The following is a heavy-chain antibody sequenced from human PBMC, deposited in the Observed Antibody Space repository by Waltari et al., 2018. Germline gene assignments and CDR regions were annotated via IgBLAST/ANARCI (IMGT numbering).Heavy chain of an antibody. V-gene: IGHV4-30-4*08. J-gene: IGHJ2*01. CDR3: ARSTGYPYWNFDL. CDR2: TYNSGTT. Sequence: QVQLQESGPGLVKPSQTLSLTCAVSGESITGADYYWSCIRQAPGKGLEWIGHTYNSGTTYYNPSLKSRVSISVDTSQNHFSLQLTSVTAADTAVYYCARSTGYPYWNFDLWSRGTLVTVSS. D-gene: IGHD3-22*01. CDR1: GESITGADYY.